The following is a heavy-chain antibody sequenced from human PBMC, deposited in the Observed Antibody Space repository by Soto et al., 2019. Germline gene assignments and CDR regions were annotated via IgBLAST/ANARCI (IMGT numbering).Heavy chain of an antibody. CDR2: ISYDGNNK. CDR1: GFTFSSYA. V-gene: IGHV3-30-3*01. D-gene: IGHD2-2*02. J-gene: IGHJ3*01. CDR3: AREGRDYIAFDV. Sequence: GGSLRLSCAASGFTFSSYAMYWVRQAPGKGLEWVAVISYDGNNKYYADSVKGRFTISRDNSKNTVYLQMNSLRPEDTAVYYCAREGRDYIAFDVWGQGTMVTVSS.